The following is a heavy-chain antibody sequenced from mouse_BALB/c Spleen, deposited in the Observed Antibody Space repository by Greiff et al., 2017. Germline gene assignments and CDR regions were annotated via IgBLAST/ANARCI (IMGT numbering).Heavy chain of an antibody. J-gene: IGHJ3*01. CDR3: ANYYGSSFAY. V-gene: IGHV5-6*01. Sequence: EVQVVESGGDLVKPGGSLKLSCAASGFTFSSYGMSWVRQTPDKRLEWVATISSGGSYTYYPDSVKGRFTISRDNAKNTLYLQMSSLKSEDTAMYYCANYYGSSFAYWGQGTLVTGSA. CDR1: GFTFSSYG. CDR2: ISSGGSYT. D-gene: IGHD1-1*01.